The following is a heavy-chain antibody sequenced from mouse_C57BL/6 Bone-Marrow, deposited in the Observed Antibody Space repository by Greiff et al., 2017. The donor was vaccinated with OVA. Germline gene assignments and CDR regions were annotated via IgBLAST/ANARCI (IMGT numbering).Heavy chain of an antibody. J-gene: IGHJ3*01. CDR2: ISRGGSYT. CDR1: GFTFSSYG. D-gene: IGHD2-4*01. V-gene: IGHV5-6*02. CDR3: ARRSSFYDYDWFAY. Sequence: EVMLVESGGDLVKPGGSLKLSCAASGFTFSSYGMSWVRQTPDKRLEWVATISRGGSYTYYPDSVKGRFTISRDNAKNTLYLQMSSLKSEDTAMYYCARRSSFYDYDWFAYWGQGTLVTVSA.